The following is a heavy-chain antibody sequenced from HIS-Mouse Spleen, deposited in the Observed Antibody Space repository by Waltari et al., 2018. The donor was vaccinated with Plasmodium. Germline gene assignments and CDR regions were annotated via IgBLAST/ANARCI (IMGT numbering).Heavy chain of an antibody. V-gene: IGHV3-74*01. J-gene: IGHJ4*02. Sequence: EVQLVESGGGLVQPGGSLRLSCAASGFTFSSYWMHWVRQAPGKGLVGVSRINRDGSSTSYADAGKGRFTISRDNAKNTLYLQMNSLRAEDTAVYYCARGIAARDWGQGTLVTVSS. CDR3: ARGIAARD. D-gene: IGHD6-6*01. CDR2: INRDGSST. CDR1: GFTFSSYW.